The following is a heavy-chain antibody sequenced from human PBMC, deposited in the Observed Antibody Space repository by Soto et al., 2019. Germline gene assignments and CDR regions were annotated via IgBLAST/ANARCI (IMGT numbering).Heavy chain of an antibody. Sequence: PGGSLRLSCAASGFTFSSYWMSLVRQAPGKGLEWVANIKQDGSEKYYVDSVKGRFTISRDNAKNSLYLQMNSLRAEDTAVYYCAREDIVVVTDTPVHYYYGMDVWGQGTTVTVSS. V-gene: IGHV3-7*05. J-gene: IGHJ6*02. CDR2: IKQDGSEK. D-gene: IGHD2-21*02. CDR1: GFTFSSYW. CDR3: AREDIVVVTDTPVHYYYGMDV.